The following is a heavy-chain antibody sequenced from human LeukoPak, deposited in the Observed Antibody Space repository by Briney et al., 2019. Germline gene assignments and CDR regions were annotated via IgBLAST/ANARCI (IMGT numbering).Heavy chain of an antibody. Sequence: PSETLSLTCAVYGGSFSGYYWSWIRQPAGKGLEWIGRIYTSGSTNYNPSLKSRVTMSVDTSKNQFSLKLSSVTAADTAVYYCARVDWSRGFDYWGQGTLVTVSS. CDR1: GGSFSGYY. D-gene: IGHD3-9*01. CDR3: ARVDWSRGFDY. CDR2: IYTSGST. J-gene: IGHJ4*02. V-gene: IGHV4-59*10.